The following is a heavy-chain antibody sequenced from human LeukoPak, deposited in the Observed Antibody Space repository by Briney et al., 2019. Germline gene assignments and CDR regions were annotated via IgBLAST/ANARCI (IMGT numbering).Heavy chain of an antibody. CDR2: ISGSGGTT. V-gene: IGHV3-23*01. J-gene: IGHJ4*02. CDR3: AKRSHDSSGWFDY. D-gene: IGHD3-22*01. Sequence: PGGSLRLSCAASGFTFNSYAMSWVRQAPGKGLEWVSSISGSGGTTNYADSVKGRFTVSRDNSKKTLYPQMNTLRAEDTGVYYCAKRSHDSSGWFDYWGRGTLVTVSS. CDR1: GFTFNSYA.